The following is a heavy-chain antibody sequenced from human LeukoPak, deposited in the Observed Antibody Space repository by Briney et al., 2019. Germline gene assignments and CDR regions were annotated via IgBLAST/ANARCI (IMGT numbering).Heavy chain of an antibody. J-gene: IGHJ4*02. V-gene: IGHV4-39*01. Sequence: PSETLSLTCTVSGGSISSSSYYWGWIRQPPGKGLEWIGSIYYSGSTYYNPSLKSRVTISVDTSKNQFSLKLSSVTAADTAVYYCARRYGSGSYNWGQGTLVTVSS. D-gene: IGHD3-10*01. CDR3: ARRYGSGSYN. CDR1: GGSISSSSYY. CDR2: IYYSGST.